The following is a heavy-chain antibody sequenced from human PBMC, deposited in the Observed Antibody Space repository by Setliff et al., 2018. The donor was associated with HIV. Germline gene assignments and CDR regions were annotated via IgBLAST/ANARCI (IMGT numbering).Heavy chain of an antibody. CDR1: GFTFSSYW. CDR2: LNSDGSST. Sequence: LRLSCAASGFTFSSYWMHWVRQAPGKGLVWVSRLNSDGSSTNYADSVKGRLTVSRDNAKNTLYLQMDSLRSEDTAVYYCVTDIESHPYYNLDYWGQGTLVTVSS. D-gene: IGHD3-10*01. V-gene: IGHV3-74*01. J-gene: IGHJ4*02. CDR3: VTDIESHPYYNLDY.